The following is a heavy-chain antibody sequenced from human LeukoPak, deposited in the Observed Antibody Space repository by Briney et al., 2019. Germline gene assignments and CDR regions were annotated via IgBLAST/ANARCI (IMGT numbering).Heavy chain of an antibody. CDR1: GFTFSSYW. V-gene: IGHV3-7*01. J-gene: IGHJ3*02. CDR2: ITWDGQNI. CDR3: ATHCSSVSCSLATFDI. D-gene: IGHD2-2*01. Sequence: GGSLRLSCAASGFTFSSYWMSWVRQAPGKGLEWVSLITWDGQNIEYQDSVRGRFTISRDNARTSLYLQMNSLRAEDTAVYYCATHCSSVSCSLATFDIWGQGTMVTVSS.